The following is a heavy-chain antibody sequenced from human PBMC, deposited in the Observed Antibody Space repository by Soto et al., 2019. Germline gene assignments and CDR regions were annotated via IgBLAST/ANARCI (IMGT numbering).Heavy chain of an antibody. CDR1: GFTFSSYA. CDR3: AKDRPQGALTGSTIDY. J-gene: IGHJ4*02. Sequence: GGSLRLSCVASGFTFSSYAMSWVRQAPGKGLEWVSVISGSDGTTFYVDSVKGRFTISRDNSKNTLYLQMNSLTAEDTALYYCAKDRPQGALTGSTIDYWGQWTLVTVSS. CDR2: ISGSDGTT. D-gene: IGHD1-26*01. V-gene: IGHV3-23*01.